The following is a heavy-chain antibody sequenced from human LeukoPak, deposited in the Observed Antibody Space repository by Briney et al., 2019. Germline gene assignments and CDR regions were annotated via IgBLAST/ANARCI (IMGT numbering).Heavy chain of an antibody. Sequence: GGSLTLSCAASGFTSSGYAMRWVRQAPGKGLEWVSTISYTGSNTYYADSVKGRFTISRDNSKNTLYLQMNSLRAEDTAVYFCAARPPVIVAGPFDYWGEGILVSVSS. CDR2: ISYTGSNT. V-gene: IGHV3-23*01. CDR1: GFTSSGYA. CDR3: AARPPVIVAGPFDY. J-gene: IGHJ4*02. D-gene: IGHD5-12*01.